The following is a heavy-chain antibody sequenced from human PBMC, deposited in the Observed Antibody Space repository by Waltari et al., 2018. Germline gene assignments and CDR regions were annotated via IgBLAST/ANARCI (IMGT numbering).Heavy chain of an antibody. D-gene: IGHD2-15*01. V-gene: IGHV4-59*11. J-gene: IGHJ4*02. CDR3: ARGGDSMVVTHYYFDY. Sequence: QVQLQESGPGLVKPSETLSLTCTVSGGSISSHYWSWIRQPPGKGLEWIGYIYYSGSTNYNPSLKSRVTISVDTSKNKFSLKLSSVTAADTAVYYCARGGDSMVVTHYYFDYWGQGTLVTVSS. CDR2: IYYSGST. CDR1: GGSISSHY.